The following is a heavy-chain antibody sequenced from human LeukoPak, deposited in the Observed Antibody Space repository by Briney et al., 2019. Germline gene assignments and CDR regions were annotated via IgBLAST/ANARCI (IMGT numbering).Heavy chain of an antibody. D-gene: IGHD3-10*01. CDR1: GGSISSYY. Sequence: PSETLSLTCTVSGGSISSYYWSWIRQPPGKGLEWIGYIYYSVSTNYNPSLKSRVTISVDTSKNQSSLKLSSVTAADTAVYYCARATLWFGELLSGDYYYYYMDVWGKGTTVTVSS. J-gene: IGHJ6*03. CDR2: IYYSVST. CDR3: ARATLWFGELLSGDYYYYYMDV. V-gene: IGHV4-59*01.